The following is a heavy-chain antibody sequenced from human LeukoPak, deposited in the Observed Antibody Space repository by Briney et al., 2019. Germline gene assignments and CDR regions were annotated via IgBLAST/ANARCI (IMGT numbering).Heavy chain of an antibody. CDR3: ARVGDWNHLIY. CDR2: VSDSVTT. V-gene: IGHV4-59*01. Sequence: SPSLSLTCTVSAGSLSPYYWGWIRQPPRKGLEWVGYVSDSVTTNYIPYLKSRLTTSTETSPNQCSLRLTSVTAPRTAVCNTARVGDWNHLIYWGQGAQVTVSS. J-gene: IGHJ4*02. CDR1: AGSLSPYY. D-gene: IGHD1-1*01.